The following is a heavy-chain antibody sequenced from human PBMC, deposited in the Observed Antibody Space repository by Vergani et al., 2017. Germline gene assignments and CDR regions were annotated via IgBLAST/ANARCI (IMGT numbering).Heavy chain of an antibody. Sequence: QVQLQESGPGLVKPSETLSLTCTVSGGSISSYYWSWIRQPPGKGLEWIGYIYYSGSTNYHPSLKSRVTISVDTAKNQFSLKLSSVTAADTTGYYCARAGDYCTSTSFYLSFDIWGQGTMVTVSS. D-gene: IGHD2-2*01. CDR1: GGSISSYY. V-gene: IGHV4-59*01. J-gene: IGHJ3*02. CDR3: ARAGDYCTSTSFYLSFDI. CDR2: IYYSGST.